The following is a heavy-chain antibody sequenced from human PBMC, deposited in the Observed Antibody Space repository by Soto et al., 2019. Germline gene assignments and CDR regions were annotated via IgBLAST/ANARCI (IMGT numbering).Heavy chain of an antibody. V-gene: IGHV2-5*02. CDR2: IYWDGDK. J-gene: IGHJ5*02. Sequence: QITLKESGRTLVKPTQTLTLTCTFSGFSLSTNGVGVGWIRQPPGKALEWLALIYWDGDKRYSPSLKSRLTVXXXTXXNQVVLTMSNMDPVDTATYYCVHIANNCQFDWFDPWGQGILVTVSS. CDR3: VHIANNCQFDWFDP. CDR1: GFSLSTNGVG. D-gene: IGHD2-15*01.